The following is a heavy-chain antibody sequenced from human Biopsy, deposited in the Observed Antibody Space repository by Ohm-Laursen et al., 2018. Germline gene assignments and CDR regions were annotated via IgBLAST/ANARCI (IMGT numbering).Heavy chain of an antibody. Sequence: TLSFTCSVSGGSMSGYEWSWIRLAHGKGLVWIGYIYYSGGTKYNPSLAGRVTFSVDMSKSQFSLKLYSVTAADTAVYYCARVEAGTYDALDIWGQGTLVAVSA. CDR1: GGSMSGYE. V-gene: IGHV4-59*01. D-gene: IGHD1-26*01. CDR2: IYYSGGT. J-gene: IGHJ3*02. CDR3: ARVEAGTYDALDI.